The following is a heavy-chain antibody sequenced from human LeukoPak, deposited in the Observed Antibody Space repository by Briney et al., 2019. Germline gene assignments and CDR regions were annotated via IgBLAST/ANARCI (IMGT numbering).Heavy chain of an antibody. CDR1: GYTFTDFY. Sequence: GASVKVSCKASGYTFTDFYMHLLRQAPAQGLEWMGWINPKSGCTRYAQRFQGRVTMTRDTSISTSYMEVSRLIYDDTAVYYCAREAGDNAYDVWGKGTMVTVSS. V-gene: IGHV1-2*02. J-gene: IGHJ3*01. CDR3: AREAGDNAYDV. D-gene: IGHD2-21*01. CDR2: INPKSGCT.